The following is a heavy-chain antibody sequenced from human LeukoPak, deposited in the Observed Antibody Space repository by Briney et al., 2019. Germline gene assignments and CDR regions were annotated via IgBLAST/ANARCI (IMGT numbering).Heavy chain of an antibody. CDR3: ARASSYGSGSYYLL. J-gene: IGHJ4*02. Sequence: ASVKVSCKASGYTFTGYYMHWVRQAPGQGLEWMGWINPNSGGTNYAQKFQGRVTMTRDTSISTAYMELSRLRSDDTAVYYCARASSYGSGSYYLLWGQGTLVTVSS. CDR2: INPNSGGT. D-gene: IGHD3-10*01. V-gene: IGHV1-2*02. CDR1: GYTFTGYY.